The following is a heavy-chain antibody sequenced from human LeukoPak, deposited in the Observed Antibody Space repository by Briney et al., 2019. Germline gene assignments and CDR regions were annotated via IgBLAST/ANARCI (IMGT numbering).Heavy chain of an antibody. V-gene: IGHV3-49*04. Sequence: GGSLRLSCTTSGFTFGDYAMSWVRQAPGKGLEWVGFIRRKDHGGTPEHAASVKGRFTISRDDSKSIAYLQMNSLKTEDTAVYFCARDSNFELDYWGQETQVTVSS. D-gene: IGHD3-9*01. CDR3: ARDSNFELDY. J-gene: IGHJ4*02. CDR2: IRRKDHGGTP. CDR1: GFTFGDYA.